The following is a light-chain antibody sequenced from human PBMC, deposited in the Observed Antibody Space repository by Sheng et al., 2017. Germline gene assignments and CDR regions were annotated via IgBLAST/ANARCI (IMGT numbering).Light chain of an antibody. Sequence: EIVLTQSPATLSLSPGERATLSCRASQSVSSYLAWYQQKPGQAPRVLIYGASTRATGIPDRFSGSGSGTDFTLTISSLQSEDFAVYYCQQYNNWLGTFGQGTKLEIK. CDR3: QQYNNWLGT. V-gene: IGKV3D-15*01. CDR2: GAS. CDR1: QSVSSY. J-gene: IGKJ2*02.